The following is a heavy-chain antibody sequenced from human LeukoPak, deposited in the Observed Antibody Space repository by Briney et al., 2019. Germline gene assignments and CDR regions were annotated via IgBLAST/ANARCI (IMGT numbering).Heavy chain of an antibody. CDR1: GFVFSSYP. D-gene: IGHD5-18*01. CDR3: ARDHHQQLWDYYYYYMDV. CDR2: IISSSSYI. V-gene: IGHV3-21*01. J-gene: IGHJ6*03. Sequence: ESLRLSCAGSGFVFSSYPMSWVRQAPGKGLEWVSSIISSSSYIYYADSVKGRFTISRDNAKNSLYLQMNSLRAEDTAVYYCARDHHQQLWDYYYYYMDVWGKGTTVTVSS.